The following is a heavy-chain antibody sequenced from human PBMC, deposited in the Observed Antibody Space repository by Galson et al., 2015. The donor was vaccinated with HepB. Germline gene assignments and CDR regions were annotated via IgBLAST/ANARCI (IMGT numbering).Heavy chain of an antibody. CDR1: GFTFSNAW. Sequence: SLRLSCAASGFTFSNAWMSWVRQAPGKGLEWVGRIKSKTDGGTTDYAAPVKGRFTISRDDSKNTLYLQMNSLKTEDTAVYYCTTEVGWFLTPIGDYWGQGTLVTVSS. J-gene: IGHJ4*02. CDR2: IKSKTDGGTT. V-gene: IGHV3-15*01. CDR3: TTEVGWFLTPIGDY. D-gene: IGHD4-23*01.